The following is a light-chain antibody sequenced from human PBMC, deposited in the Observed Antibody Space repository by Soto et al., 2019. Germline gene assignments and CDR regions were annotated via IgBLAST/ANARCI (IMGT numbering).Light chain of an antibody. V-gene: IGLV2-23*01. Sequence: QSALTQPASVSGSPGQSITISCTGTSSDVGSYNLVSWYQQPPGKAPKLMIYEGNERPSGVSNRFSGSKSGKTASLTISGLQAEDEADYYCCSYAGSSTGVFGGGTKLTVL. CDR2: EGN. CDR1: SSDVGSYNL. CDR3: CSYAGSSTGV. J-gene: IGLJ3*02.